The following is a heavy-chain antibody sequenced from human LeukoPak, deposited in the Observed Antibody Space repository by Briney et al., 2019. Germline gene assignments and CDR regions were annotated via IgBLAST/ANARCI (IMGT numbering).Heavy chain of an antibody. J-gene: IGHJ4*02. D-gene: IGHD4-17*01. CDR2: ISSNGGST. Sequence: GGSLRLSCSASGFTFSSYAMHWVRQAPGKGLEYVSAISSNGGSTYYADSVKGRFTISRDNSKNTLYLQMNSLRAEDTAVYSCAREAVTTPSFDYWGQGTLVTVSS. CDR3: AREAVTTPSFDY. CDR1: GFTFSSYA. V-gene: IGHV3-64*04.